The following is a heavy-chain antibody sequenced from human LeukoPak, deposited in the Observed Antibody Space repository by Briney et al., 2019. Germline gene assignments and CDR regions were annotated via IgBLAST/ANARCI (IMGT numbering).Heavy chain of an antibody. Sequence: GGSLRLSCAASGFTFSSYAMSWVRQAPGKGLEWVSAISGSGGSTYYADSVTGRFTISRDNSKNSLYLQMNSLRAEDTAVYYCARVHLNTVTTRHFDYWGQGTLVTVSS. V-gene: IGHV3-23*01. J-gene: IGHJ4*02. CDR1: GFTFSSYA. CDR3: ARVHLNTVTTRHFDY. CDR2: ISGSGGST. D-gene: IGHD4-17*01.